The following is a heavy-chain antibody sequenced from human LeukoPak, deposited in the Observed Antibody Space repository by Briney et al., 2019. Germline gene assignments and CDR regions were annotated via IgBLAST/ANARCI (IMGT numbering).Heavy chain of an antibody. CDR2: IIPILGIA. V-gene: IGHV1-69*04. D-gene: IGHD5-12*01. Sequence: SVKVSCKASGGTFSSYAISWVRQAPGQGLEWMGRIIPILGIANYAQKFQGRVTITADKSTSTAYMELSSLRSEDTAVYYCATRVATKHAFDIWGQGTMVTASS. CDR3: ATRVATKHAFDI. J-gene: IGHJ3*02. CDR1: GGTFSSYA.